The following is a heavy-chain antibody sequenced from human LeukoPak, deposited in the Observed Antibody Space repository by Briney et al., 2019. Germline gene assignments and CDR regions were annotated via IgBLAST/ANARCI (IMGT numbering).Heavy chain of an antibody. CDR1: GGSISSGDYY. V-gene: IGHV4-30-4*01. D-gene: IGHD5-12*01. CDR3: ARAPGYSGYESDY. CDR2: IYYSGST. Sequence: PSETLSLTCTVSGGSISSGDYYWSWLRQPPGKGLERIGYIYYSGSTYYNPSLKSRVTISVDTSKNQFSLKLSSVTAADTAVYYCARAPGYSGYESDYWGQGTLVTVSS. J-gene: IGHJ4*02.